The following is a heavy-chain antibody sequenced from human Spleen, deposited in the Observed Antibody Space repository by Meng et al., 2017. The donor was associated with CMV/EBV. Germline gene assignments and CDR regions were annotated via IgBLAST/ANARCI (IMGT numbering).Heavy chain of an antibody. CDR1: GFTFNTYW. CDR3: AIEHYYDRSGYSHNFDY. J-gene: IGHJ4*02. CDR2: ITSDGSST. V-gene: IGHV3-74*01. D-gene: IGHD3-22*01. Sequence: GGSLRLSCAASGFTFNTYWMHWVRQAPGKGLVWVSRITSDGSSTTYADSVKGRFTISRDNAKNTLYLQMNSLRAEDTAVFYCAIEHYYDRSGYSHNFDYWGRGTLVTVSS.